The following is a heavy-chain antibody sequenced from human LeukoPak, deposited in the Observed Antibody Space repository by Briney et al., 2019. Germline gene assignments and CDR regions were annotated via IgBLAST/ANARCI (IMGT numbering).Heavy chain of an antibody. CDR1: GYTFTSYY. D-gene: IGHD4-17*01. Sequence: ASVKVSCKASGYTFTSYYMHWVRQTPGQGLEWMGIINPSGGSTSYAQKFQGRVTMTRDTSTSTVYMELSSLRSEDTAVYYCARDNGDYYFDYWGQGTLVTVSS. J-gene: IGHJ4*02. V-gene: IGHV1-46*01. CDR2: INPSGGST. CDR3: ARDNGDYYFDY.